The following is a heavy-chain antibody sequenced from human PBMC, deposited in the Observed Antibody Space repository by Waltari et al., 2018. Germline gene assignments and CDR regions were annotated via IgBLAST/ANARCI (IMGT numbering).Heavy chain of an antibody. Sequence: EVQLLESGGGLVQPGGSLRLSCAASGFTSSSYAMSWVRQAPGKGLEWVSAISGSGGSTYYADSVKGRFTISRDNSKNPLYLQMNSLRAEDTAVYYCEKPPTFIVGASNWFDPWGQGTLVTVSS. CDR3: EKPPTFIVGASNWFDP. CDR2: ISGSGGST. J-gene: IGHJ5*02. CDR1: GFTSSSYA. D-gene: IGHD1-26*01. V-gene: IGHV3-23*01.